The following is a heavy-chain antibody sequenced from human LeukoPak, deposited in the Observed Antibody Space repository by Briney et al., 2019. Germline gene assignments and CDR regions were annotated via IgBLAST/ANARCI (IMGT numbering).Heavy chain of an antibody. V-gene: IGHV1-46*01. Sequence: ASVKVSCKASGYTFISYFMNWVRQAPGQGLEWMGIINPSGGRTNYAQKFEGRVIVTRDTSTSRVYMELYSLGSEDTAVYYCARGGRDYGDFLAGHWGQGTLVTVSS. D-gene: IGHD4-17*01. CDR3: ARGGRDYGDFLAGH. J-gene: IGHJ4*02. CDR1: GYTFISYF. CDR2: INPSGGRT.